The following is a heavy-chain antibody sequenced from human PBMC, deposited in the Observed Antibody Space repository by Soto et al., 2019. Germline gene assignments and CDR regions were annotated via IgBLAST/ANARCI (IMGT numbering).Heavy chain of an antibody. V-gene: IGHV4-31*03. J-gene: IGHJ3*02. D-gene: IGHD3-22*01. CDR3: ARALSYYDITYYQTRIDAFDI. CDR1: GDYISSGDNS. CDR2: AHYSGST. Sequence: SETLSLTRTVDGDYISSGDNSCTRLRPHPGKCLEWLGSAHYSGSTFYNPSLKSRVTISVDTSKNQFSLSLNSVTAADTAVYYCARALSYYDITYYQTRIDAFDIWGKGTMVT.